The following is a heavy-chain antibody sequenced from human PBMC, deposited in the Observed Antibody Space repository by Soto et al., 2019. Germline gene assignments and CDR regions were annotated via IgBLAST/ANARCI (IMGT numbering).Heavy chain of an antibody. V-gene: IGHV1-18*01. CDR2: ISAYNGNT. J-gene: IGHJ6*02. Sequence: GASVKVSCKASGYTFPSYVIRLVLQAPVQGLEWMGWISAYNGNTNYAQKLQGRVTMTTDTSTSTAYMELRSLRSDDTAVYYCARDPAPGSPLGGGMDVWGQGTTVTV. CDR1: GYTFPSYV. D-gene: IGHD3-10*01. CDR3: ARDPAPGSPLGGGMDV.